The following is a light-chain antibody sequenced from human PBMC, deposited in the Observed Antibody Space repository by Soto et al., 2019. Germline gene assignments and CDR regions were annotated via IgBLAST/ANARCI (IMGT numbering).Light chain of an antibody. CDR3: QQYVSSSFT. CDR2: GAS. CDR1: QSVSSSY. V-gene: IGKV3-20*01. J-gene: IGKJ3*01. Sequence: EIVLTQSPGTLSLSPGERATLSCRASQSVSSSYLAWYQQKPGQAPRLLIYGASSRSTGIPDRFSGSGSGTDFTLTISRLEPEDFAVYYCQQYVSSSFTFGPGTKVDLK.